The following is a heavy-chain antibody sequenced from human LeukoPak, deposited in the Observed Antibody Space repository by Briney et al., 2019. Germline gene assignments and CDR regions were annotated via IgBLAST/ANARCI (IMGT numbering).Heavy chain of an antibody. CDR3: ARGHLRYFDWPGDAFDI. D-gene: IGHD3-9*01. Sequence: SVKVSCKASGGTSSSYAISWVRQAPGQGLEWMGRIIPIFGTANYAQKFQGRVTITTDESTSTAYMELSSLRSEDTAVYYCARGHLRYFDWPGDAFDIWGQGTMVTVSS. J-gene: IGHJ3*02. CDR1: GGTSSSYA. CDR2: IIPIFGTA. V-gene: IGHV1-69*05.